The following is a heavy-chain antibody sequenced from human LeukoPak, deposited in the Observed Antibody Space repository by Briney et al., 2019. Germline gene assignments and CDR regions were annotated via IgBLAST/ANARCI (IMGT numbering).Heavy chain of an antibody. J-gene: IGHJ3*02. CDR1: GFTFSSYA. Sequence: ESGGSLRLSCAASGFTFSSYAMSWVRQAPGKGLEWVSAISGSGGSTYYADSVKGRFTISRDNSKNTLYLQMNSLRAEDTAVYYCAKDLTITGAFDIWGQGTMVTVSS. CDR2: ISGSGGST. CDR3: AKDLTITGAFDI. V-gene: IGHV3-23*01. D-gene: IGHD1-20*01.